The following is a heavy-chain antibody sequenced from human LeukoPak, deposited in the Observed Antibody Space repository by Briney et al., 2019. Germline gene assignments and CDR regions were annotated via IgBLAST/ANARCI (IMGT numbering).Heavy chain of an antibody. Sequence: GESLKISCKASGYTFTAYWIAWVRQMPGKSLEWMGIIYPADSDTRYSPSFQGQVTISADESRSTAYLQWSSLKASDTATYYCAREGTAATATSNWFDPWGQGTLVTVSS. J-gene: IGHJ5*02. CDR1: GYTFTAYW. CDR3: AREGTAATATSNWFDP. V-gene: IGHV5-51*01. D-gene: IGHD6-13*01. CDR2: IYPADSDT.